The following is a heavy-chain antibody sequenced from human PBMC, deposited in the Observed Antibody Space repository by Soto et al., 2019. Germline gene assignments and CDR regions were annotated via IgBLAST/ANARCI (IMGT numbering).Heavy chain of an antibody. Sequence: WSLRLSCAASGFTFSSYAMSWVRQAPGKGLEWVSAISGSGGSTYYADSVKGRFTISRDNSKNTLYLQMNSLRAEDTAVYYCAKAGDSSSSPYWGQGTLVTVSS. CDR2: ISGSGGST. CDR3: AKAGDSSSSPY. D-gene: IGHD6-6*01. CDR1: GFTFSSYA. V-gene: IGHV3-23*01. J-gene: IGHJ4*02.